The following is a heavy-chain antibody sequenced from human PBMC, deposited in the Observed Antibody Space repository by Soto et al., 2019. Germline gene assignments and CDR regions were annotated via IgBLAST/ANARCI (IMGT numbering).Heavy chain of an antibody. J-gene: IGHJ6*02. D-gene: IGHD3-16*02. Sequence: GGSLRLSCAASGFTFSGYGMHWVRQAPGKGLEWVAVIWYDGSNKYYADSVKGRFTISRDNSKNTLYLQMNSLRAEDTAVYYCARVEEAKISAPYDYVWGSYRYDYYGMDVWGQGTTVTVSS. V-gene: IGHV3-33*01. CDR1: GFTFSGYG. CDR3: ARVEEAKISAPYDYVWGSYRYDYYGMDV. CDR2: IWYDGSNK.